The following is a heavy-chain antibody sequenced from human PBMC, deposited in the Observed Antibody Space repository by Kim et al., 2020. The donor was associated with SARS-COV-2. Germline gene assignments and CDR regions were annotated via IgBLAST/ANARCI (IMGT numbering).Heavy chain of an antibody. CDR2: ISYDGLKK. J-gene: IGHJ5*02. D-gene: IGHD6-13*01. V-gene: IGHV3-30*18. CDR3: AKDIRTEAADFVL. CDR1: GFIFSDYG. Sequence: GGSLRLSCAASGFIFSDYGMHWVRQAPGQGLEWVAVISYDGLKKYYGDSVKGRFTISRDNSKNVLALQMNSLRTEDTAVYYCAKDIRTEAADFVLWGQGTLVAVAS.